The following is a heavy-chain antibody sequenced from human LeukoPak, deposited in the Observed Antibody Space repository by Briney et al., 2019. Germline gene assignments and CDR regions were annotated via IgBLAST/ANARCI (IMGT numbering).Heavy chain of an antibody. CDR1: GYTFTSYD. V-gene: IGHV1-8*03. J-gene: IGHJ4*02. D-gene: IGHD5-24*01. CDR3: ARVGRDGYNYYFDY. Sequence: VASVKVSCKASGYTFTSYDIKWVRQATGQGLEWMGWMNPNSGNTGYAQKFQGRVTITRNTSISTAYMELSSLRSEDTAVYYCARVGRDGYNYYFDYWGQGTLVTVSS. CDR2: MNPNSGNT.